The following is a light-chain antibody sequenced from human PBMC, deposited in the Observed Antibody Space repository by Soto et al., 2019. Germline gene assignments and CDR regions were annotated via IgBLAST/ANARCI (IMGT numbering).Light chain of an antibody. J-gene: IGKJ3*01. V-gene: IGKV1-27*01. CDR2: AAS. CDR3: QNYSSAPFT. Sequence: DIQMTQSPSSLSASVGDRVTITCRASQGISTYFAWYQQKPGKVPKLLISAASTLQSGAPSRLSGSGSGTDFTLTISSLQPEDVATYYCQNYSSAPFTFGPGTKVDIK. CDR1: QGISTY.